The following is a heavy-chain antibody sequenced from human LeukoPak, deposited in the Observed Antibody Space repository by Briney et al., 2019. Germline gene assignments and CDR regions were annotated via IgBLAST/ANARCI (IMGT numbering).Heavy chain of an antibody. D-gene: IGHD3-10*01. CDR3: ARSRPYYYGSGSHPNWFDP. CDR2: IYYSGST. V-gene: IGHV4-59*08. J-gene: IGHJ5*02. Sequence: SETLSLTCTVSGGSFSSYYWSWIRQPPGKGLEWIGYIYYSGSTNYNPSLKSRVTISVDTSKNQFSVKLSSVTAADTAVYYCARSRPYYYGSGSHPNWFDPWGQGTLVTVSS. CDR1: GGSFSSYY.